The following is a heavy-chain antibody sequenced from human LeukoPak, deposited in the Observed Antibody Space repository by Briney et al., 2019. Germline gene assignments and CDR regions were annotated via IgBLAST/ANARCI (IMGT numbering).Heavy chain of an antibody. Sequence: GGSLRLSCAASGFTVSSNYMSWVRQAPGKGLEWVSVTYSGGSTYYADSVKGRFTISRDNSKNTLYLQMNSLRAEDTAVYYCARVWYGSGSPGYWGQGTLVTVSS. CDR3: ARVWYGSGSPGY. CDR2: TYSGGST. CDR1: GFTVSSNY. D-gene: IGHD3-10*01. V-gene: IGHV3-53*01. J-gene: IGHJ4*02.